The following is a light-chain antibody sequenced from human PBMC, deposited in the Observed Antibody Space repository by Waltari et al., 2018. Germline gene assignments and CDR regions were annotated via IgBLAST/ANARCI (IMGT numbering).Light chain of an antibody. J-gene: IGLJ2*01. CDR1: SEHSAYA. Sequence: QLAVTQSPSASASLAASVKLTRTLSSEHSAYAIAWNQHQPEKGPRFLMKIDGGGGHTKGDGIPDRFSGFSSGAERYLTISSLQYEDEAAYYCQTWDPDTVVFGGGTKLTV. V-gene: IGLV4-69*01. CDR3: QTWDPDTVV. CDR2: IDGGGGH.